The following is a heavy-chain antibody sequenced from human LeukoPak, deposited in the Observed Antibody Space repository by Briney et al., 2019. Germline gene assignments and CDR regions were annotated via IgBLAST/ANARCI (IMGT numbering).Heavy chain of an antibody. CDR1: GYTFTGYY. Sequence: ASVKVSCKASGYTFTGYYMHWVRQAPGQGLEWMGWINPNSGGTNYAQKFQGRVTMTRDTSISTAYMELSRLRSDDTAVYYCARRAGAYSQPYDYWGQGTLVTVSS. D-gene: IGHD1-26*01. CDR2: INPNSGGT. J-gene: IGHJ4*02. V-gene: IGHV1-2*02. CDR3: ARRAGAYSQPYDY.